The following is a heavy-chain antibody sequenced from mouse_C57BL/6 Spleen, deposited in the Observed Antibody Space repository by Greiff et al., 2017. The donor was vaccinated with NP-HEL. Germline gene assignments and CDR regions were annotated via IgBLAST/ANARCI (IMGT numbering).Heavy chain of an antibody. CDR3: ARERNGYEFAY. CDR1: GFSLTSYG. CDR2: IWSGGST. V-gene: IGHV2-2*01. Sequence: VQLQQSGPGLVQPSQSLSITCTVSGFSLTSYGVHWVRQSPGKGLEWLGVIWSGGSTDYNAAFISRLSISKDNSKSQVFFKMNSLQADDTAIYYCARERNGYEFAYWGQGTLVTVSA. D-gene: IGHD2-2*01. J-gene: IGHJ3*01.